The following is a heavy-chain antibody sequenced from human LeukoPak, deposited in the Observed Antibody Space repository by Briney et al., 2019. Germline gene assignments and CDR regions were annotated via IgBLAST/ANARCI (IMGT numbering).Heavy chain of an antibody. CDR2: IWHDGNNK. D-gene: IGHD5-18*01. CDR1: GFNFNGYG. V-gene: IGHV3-33*01. CDR3: ARDGAYSYTY. Sequence: GRSLRLSCAASGFNFNGYGMHWVRQAPGKGLEWVAIIWHDGNNKYYADSVRGRFTISRDNSKNTLYLEMNSLRAEDTAVYYCARDGAYSYTYWGQGTLVTVSS. J-gene: IGHJ4*02.